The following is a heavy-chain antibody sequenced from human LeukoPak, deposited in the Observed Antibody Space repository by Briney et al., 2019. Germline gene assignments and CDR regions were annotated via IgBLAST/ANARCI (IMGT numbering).Heavy chain of an antibody. CDR2: IRFDGSTK. Sequence: GGSLRLSCATSGFTFSNYGMHWVRQAPGKGLEWVAFIRFDGSTKYYADSVKGRFTISRDNSKNTLYLQMYSLRAEDTAVYYCAKIPYGDYVLDYYYYMDVWGKGTTVTISS. V-gene: IGHV3-30*02. CDR3: AKIPYGDYVLDYYYYMDV. J-gene: IGHJ6*03. CDR1: GFTFSNYG. D-gene: IGHD4-17*01.